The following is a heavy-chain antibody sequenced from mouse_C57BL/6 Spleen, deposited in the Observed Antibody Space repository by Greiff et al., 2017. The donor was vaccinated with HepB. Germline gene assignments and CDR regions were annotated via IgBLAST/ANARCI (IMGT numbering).Heavy chain of an antibody. CDR2: IYPRSGNT. V-gene: IGHV1-81*01. CDR1: GYTFTSYG. J-gene: IGHJ2*01. D-gene: IGHD4-1*01. CDR3: ARDLTGTYLDY. Sequence: QVQLQQSGAELARPGASVKLSCKASGYTFTSYGISWVKQRTGQGLEWIGEIYPRSGNTYYNEKFKGKATLTADKCSSTAYMELRTLTSEDSAVYFCARDLTGTYLDYGGQGTTLTVSS.